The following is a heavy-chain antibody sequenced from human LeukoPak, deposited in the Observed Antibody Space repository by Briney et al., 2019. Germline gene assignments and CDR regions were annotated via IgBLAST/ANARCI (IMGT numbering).Heavy chain of an antibody. CDR1: GGSISSGGYY. D-gene: IGHD3-16*02. CDR3: AGVVLPGFYATAAFDI. Sequence: PSETLSLTCTVSGGSISSGGYYWSWIRQHPGKGLEWIGYIYYSGSTYYNPSLKSRVTISVDTSKNQFSLKLSSVTAADTAVYYCAGVVLPGFYATAAFDIWGQGTMVTVSS. CDR2: IYYSGST. J-gene: IGHJ3*02. V-gene: IGHV4-31*03.